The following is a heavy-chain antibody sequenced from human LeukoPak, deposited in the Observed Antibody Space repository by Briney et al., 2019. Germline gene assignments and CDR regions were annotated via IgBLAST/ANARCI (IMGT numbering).Heavy chain of an antibody. CDR1: GFTFSSYG. CDR2: IWYDGSNK. V-gene: IGHV3-33*01. CDR3: ARQFCPASGSYYCYFDY. D-gene: IGHD3-10*01. J-gene: IGHJ4*02. Sequence: GGSLRLSCAASGFTFSSYGMHWVRQAPGKGLEWVAVIWYDGSNKCYADSVKGRFTISRDNSKNTLYLQMNSLRAEDTAVYYCARQFCPASGSYYCYFDYWGQGTLVTVSS.